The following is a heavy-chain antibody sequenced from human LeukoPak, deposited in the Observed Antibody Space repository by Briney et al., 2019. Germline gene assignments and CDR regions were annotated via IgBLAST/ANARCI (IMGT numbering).Heavy chain of an antibody. CDR1: GGTFSSYA. V-gene: IGHV1-69*04. J-gene: IGHJ4*02. CDR3: ARDHRGAKGVVTRTDY. Sequence: GASVKVSCKASGGTFSSYAISWVRQAPGQGLEWMGRIIPILGIANYAQKFQGRVTITADKSTSTAYMELSSLRSEDTAGYYCARDHRGAKGVVTRTDYWGQGTLVTVSS. D-gene: IGHD3-3*01. CDR2: IIPILGIA.